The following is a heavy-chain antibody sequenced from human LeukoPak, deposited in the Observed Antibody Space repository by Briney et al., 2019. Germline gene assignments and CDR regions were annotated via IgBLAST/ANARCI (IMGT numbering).Heavy chain of an antibody. CDR3: ARGPPRITMIVVVIPRGWFDR. Sequence: ASVKVSCKASGYTFTSYDINWVRQATGQGLEWMGWMNPNSGNTGYAQKFQGRVTMTRNTSISTAYMELSSLRSEDTAVYYCARGPPRITMIVVVIPRGWFDRWGQGTLVTVSS. CDR1: GYTFTSYD. J-gene: IGHJ5*02. D-gene: IGHD3-22*01. V-gene: IGHV1-8*01. CDR2: MNPNSGNT.